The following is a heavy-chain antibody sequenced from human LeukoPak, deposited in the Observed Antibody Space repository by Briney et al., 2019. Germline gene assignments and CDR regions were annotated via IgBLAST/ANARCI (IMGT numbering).Heavy chain of an antibody. D-gene: IGHD3-22*01. Sequence: ASVKVSCKASGYTFTGYYMHWVRQAPGQGLEWMGRINPNSGGTNYAQKVQGRVTITRDTSISTAYMELSRLRSDDTAVYYCAREKGMYYYDSSGYYFWGQGTLVTVSS. CDR2: INPNSGGT. CDR1: GYTFTGYY. V-gene: IGHV1-2*06. CDR3: AREKGMYYYDSSGYYF. J-gene: IGHJ4*02.